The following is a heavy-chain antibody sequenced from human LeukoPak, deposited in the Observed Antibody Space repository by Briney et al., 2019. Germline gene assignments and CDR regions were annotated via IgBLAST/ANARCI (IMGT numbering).Heavy chain of an antibody. V-gene: IGHV3-23*01. CDR3: TKVRPPPGSGWYGGDDY. D-gene: IGHD6-19*01. Sequence: GGSLRLSCAASGFAFNTYVMSWVRQTPGKGLQWVSSIKSGGGTDYADSVKGRFTISRDNSKNTLYLQMNSLRAEDTSIYYCTKVRPPPGSGWYGGDDYWGQGTLVTVSS. CDR2: IKSGGGT. J-gene: IGHJ4*02. CDR1: GFAFNTYV.